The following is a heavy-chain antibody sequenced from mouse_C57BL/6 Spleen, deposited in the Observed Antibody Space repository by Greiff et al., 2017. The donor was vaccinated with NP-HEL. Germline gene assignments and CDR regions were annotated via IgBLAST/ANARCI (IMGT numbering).Heavy chain of an antibody. CDR3: TVYSNYGCYFVY. V-gene: IGHV1-15*01. J-gene: IGHJ2*01. D-gene: IGHD2-5*01. Sequence: VQLQQSGAELVRPGASVTLSCKASGYTFTDYEMHWVKQTPVHGLEWIGAIDPETGGTAYNQKFKGKAILTADKSSSTAYMELRSLTSEDSAVYYCTVYSNYGCYFVYWGKGTTLTVSS. CDR1: GYTFTDYE. CDR2: IDPETGGT.